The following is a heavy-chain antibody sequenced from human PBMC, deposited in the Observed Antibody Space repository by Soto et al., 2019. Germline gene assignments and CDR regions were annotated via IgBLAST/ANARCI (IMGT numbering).Heavy chain of an antibody. CDR2: IWYDGSNK. Sequence: GGSLRLSCAASGFTFSSYGMHWVRQGPGKGLEWVAVIWYDGSNKYYADSVKGRFTISRDNSKNTLYLQMNSLRAEDTAVYYCARKGSSWYGDAFDIWGQGTMVTVSS. D-gene: IGHD6-13*01. V-gene: IGHV3-33*01. CDR1: GFTFSSYG. J-gene: IGHJ3*02. CDR3: ARKGSSWYGDAFDI.